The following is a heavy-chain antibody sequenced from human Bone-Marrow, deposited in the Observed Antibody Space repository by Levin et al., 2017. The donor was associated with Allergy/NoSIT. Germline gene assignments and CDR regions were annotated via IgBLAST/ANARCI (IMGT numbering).Heavy chain of an antibody. CDR2: INTNTGNP. CDR1: GYTFTSYA. J-gene: IGHJ1*01. D-gene: IGHD6-13*01. Sequence: PSASVKVSCKASGYTFTSYAMNWVRQAPGQGLEWMGWINTNTGNPTYAQGFTGRFVFSLDTSVSTAYLQISSLKAEDTAVYYCARATAEQQAYVYFQHWGQGTLVTVSS. CDR3: ARATAEQQAYVYFQH. V-gene: IGHV7-4-1*02.